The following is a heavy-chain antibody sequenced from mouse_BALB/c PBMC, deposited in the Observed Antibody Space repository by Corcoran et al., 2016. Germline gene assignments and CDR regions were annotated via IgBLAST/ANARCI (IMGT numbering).Heavy chain of an antibody. D-gene: IGHD2-3*01. CDR2: INTHSGVP. CDR3: ASRGDGSFDY. Sequence: QIQLVQSGPELKKPGETARITCKASGYTFTTAGKQWVQKMPGKGLKWIGWINTHSGVPKYAEEFKGRFAFSLETSASTAYLQISNLKNEDTATYFCASRGDGSFDYWGQGTTLTVSS. V-gene: IGHV9-4*02. J-gene: IGHJ2*01. CDR1: GYTFTTAG.